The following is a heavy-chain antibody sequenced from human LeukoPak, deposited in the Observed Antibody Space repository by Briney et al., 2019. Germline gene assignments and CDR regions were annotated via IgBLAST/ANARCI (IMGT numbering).Heavy chain of an antibody. J-gene: IGHJ2*01. CDR3: ARDVVDYDFWSGYSYWYFDL. CDR2: IYTSRTT. CDR1: GGSISSGSYY. D-gene: IGHD3-3*01. V-gene: IGHV4-61*02. Sequence: SETLSLTCPVSGGSISSGSYYWSWIRQPAGKGLEWIGRIYTSRTTNYNPTLQRRVTISVDTSKNQFSLKLSSVPAADTAVYYCARDVVDYDFWSGYSYWYFDLWGRGTLVTVSS.